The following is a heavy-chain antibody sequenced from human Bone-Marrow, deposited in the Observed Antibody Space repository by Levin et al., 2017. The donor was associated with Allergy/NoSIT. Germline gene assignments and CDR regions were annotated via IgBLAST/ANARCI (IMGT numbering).Heavy chain of an antibody. J-gene: IGHJ4*02. Sequence: PGESLKISCAASGFTFADHALHWVRQAPGKGLEWISGINWNNAIKGYADSVKGRFTISRDNAKNSLYLQMNSLRIEDTALYYCVKEGYVGGSSWEFDSWGQGTLVTISS. CDR3: VKEGYVGGSSWEFDS. D-gene: IGHD3-16*01. V-gene: IGHV3-9*01. CDR2: INWNNAIK. CDR1: GFTFADHA.